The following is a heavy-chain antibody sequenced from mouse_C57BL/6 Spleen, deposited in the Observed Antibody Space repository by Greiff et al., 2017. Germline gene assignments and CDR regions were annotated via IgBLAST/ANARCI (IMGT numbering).Heavy chain of an antibody. D-gene: IGHD1-1*01. V-gene: IGHV3-6*01. CDR2: ISYDGSN. Sequence: EVKLQESGPGLVKPSQSLSLTCSVTGYSITSGYYWNWIRQFPGNKLEWMGYISYDGSNNYNPSLKNRISITRDTSKNQFFLKLNSVTTEDTATYYCARSPFYGSTDWYFDVWGTGTTGTVSS. CDR1: GYSITSGYY. J-gene: IGHJ1*03. CDR3: ARSPFYGSTDWYFDV.